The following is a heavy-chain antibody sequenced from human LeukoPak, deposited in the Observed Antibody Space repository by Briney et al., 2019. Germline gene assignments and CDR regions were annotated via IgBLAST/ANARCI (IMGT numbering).Heavy chain of an antibody. CDR1: GYTFTSYD. Sequence: ASVNVSYKASGYTFTSYDINWLRQATGQGLEWMEWMNPNSGNTGYAHKFQGRVTMTRNTSISTAYMELSILRSADTAVYYCARGASRRGRRYCSGGSCYDWFDPWGQGTLVTVSS. CDR3: ARGASRRGRRYCSGGSCYDWFDP. V-gene: IGHV1-8*01. J-gene: IGHJ5*02. D-gene: IGHD2-15*01. CDR2: MNPNSGNT.